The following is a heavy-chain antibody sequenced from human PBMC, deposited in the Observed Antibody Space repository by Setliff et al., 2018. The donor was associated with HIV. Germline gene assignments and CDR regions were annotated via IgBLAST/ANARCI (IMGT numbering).Heavy chain of an antibody. CDR1: GGSFSGYY. V-gene: IGHV4-34*01. CDR2: INHSGST. J-gene: IGHJ4*02. D-gene: IGHD3-10*01. CDR3: ARGRLYGVVDY. Sequence: SETLSLTCAVVGGSFSGYYWSWIRQPPGKGLEWIGEINHSGSTNCNPSLKSRVTISVDTSKNQFSLKLTSVTAADTAVYYCARGRLYGVVDYWGQGTLVTVSS.